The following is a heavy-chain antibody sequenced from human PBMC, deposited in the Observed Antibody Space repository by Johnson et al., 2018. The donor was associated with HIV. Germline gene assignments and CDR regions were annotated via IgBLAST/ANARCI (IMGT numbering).Heavy chain of an antibody. V-gene: IGHV3-23*04. CDR2: ISGSGVST. CDR1: GFTFSSYA. J-gene: IGHJ3*02. Sequence: VQLVESGGGLVKPGGSLRLSCAASGFTFSSYAMSWVRQAPGKGLEWVSVISGSGVSTYYADSVKGRFTISRDNSENPLCLQMNSLRAEDTAVYYCARGSTYYYDSSGSDAFDIWGQGTMVTVSS. D-gene: IGHD3-22*01. CDR3: ARGSTYYYDSSGSDAFDI.